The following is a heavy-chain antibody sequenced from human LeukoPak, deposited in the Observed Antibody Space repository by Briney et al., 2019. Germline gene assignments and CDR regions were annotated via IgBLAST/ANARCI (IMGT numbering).Heavy chain of an antibody. CDR1: GFTFSSYA. V-gene: IGHV3-66*01. CDR2: IYSGGAT. CDR3: ARAAFASSWYEGGLDV. J-gene: IGHJ6*02. Sequence: GGSLRLSCAASGFTFSSYAMSWVRQAPGKGLEWVAVIYSGGATYYAGSVKGRFTISRDNSKNTLYLQMNSLGAEDRAVYYCARAAFASSWYEGGLDVWGQGTTVTVSS. D-gene: IGHD6-13*01.